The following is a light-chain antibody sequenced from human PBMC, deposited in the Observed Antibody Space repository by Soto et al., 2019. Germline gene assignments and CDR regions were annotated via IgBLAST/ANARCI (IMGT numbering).Light chain of an antibody. CDR3: SSYSGTNNYV. V-gene: IGLV2-8*01. Sequence: QSALTQPPSASGSPGQSVTISCTGTSSDVGGYNFVSWYQQHPGKAPKLIIYEVTKPPSGVPDRFSGSKSGNTASLTVSGLQAEDEADYYCSSYSGTNNYVFGTGTKLTVL. CDR1: SSDVGGYNF. J-gene: IGLJ1*01. CDR2: EVT.